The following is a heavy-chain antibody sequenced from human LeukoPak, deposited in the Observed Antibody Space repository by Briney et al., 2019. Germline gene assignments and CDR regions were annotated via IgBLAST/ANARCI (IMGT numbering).Heavy chain of an antibody. J-gene: IGHJ4*02. CDR3: ARGYSSSWYDFDY. Sequence: GGSLRLSCAASGFIFSDHYMDWVRQAPGKGLEWVANIKQDGSEKYYVDSVKGRFTISRDNAKNSLYLQMNSLRAEDTAVYYCARGYSSSWYDFDYWGQGTLVTVSS. D-gene: IGHD6-13*01. CDR1: GFIFSDHY. V-gene: IGHV3-7*01. CDR2: IKQDGSEK.